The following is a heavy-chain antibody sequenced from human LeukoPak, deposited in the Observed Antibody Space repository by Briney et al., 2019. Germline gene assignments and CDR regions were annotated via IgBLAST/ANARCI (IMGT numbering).Heavy chain of an antibody. J-gene: IGHJ4*02. CDR2: LFYSGST. V-gene: IGHV4-59*01. Sequence: SETLSLTCTVSGGSISSYYWRWIRQPPGKGLEWIGYLFYSGSTTYNPSLKSRVTMSVDTSKNQFSLNLSSVTTADTAVYYCARGRGSSGWIDYWGQGTLVTVSS. CDR3: ARGRGSSGWIDY. CDR1: GGSISSYY. D-gene: IGHD6-19*01.